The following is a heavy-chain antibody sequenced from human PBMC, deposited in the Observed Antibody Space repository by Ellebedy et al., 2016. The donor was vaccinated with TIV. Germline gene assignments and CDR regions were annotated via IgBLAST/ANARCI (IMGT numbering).Heavy chain of an antibody. CDR2: ISSSSSTI. D-gene: IGHD2-2*01. J-gene: IGHJ6*02. CDR3: ARDRYCSSTSCYARLSYYYGMDV. Sequence: GESLKISCAASGFTFSSYSMNWVRQAPGKGLEWVSYISSSSSTIYYADSVKGRFTISRDNAKNSLYLQMNSLRDEDTAVYYCARDRYCSSTSCYARLSYYYGMDVWGQGTTVTVSS. V-gene: IGHV3-48*02. CDR1: GFTFSSYS.